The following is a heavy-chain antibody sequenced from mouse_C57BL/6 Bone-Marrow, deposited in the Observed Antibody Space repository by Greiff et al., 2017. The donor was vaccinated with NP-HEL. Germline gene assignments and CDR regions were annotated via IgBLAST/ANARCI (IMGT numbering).Heavy chain of an antibody. CDR3: AREYGHFDY. D-gene: IGHD1-1*01. Sequence: ESGPGLVKPSQSLSLTCSVTGYSITSGYYWNWIRQFPGNKLEWMGYISYDGSNNYNPSLKNRISITRDTSKNQFFLKLNSVTTEDTATYYCAREYGHFDYWGQGTTLTVSS. V-gene: IGHV3-6*01. J-gene: IGHJ2*01. CDR2: ISYDGSN. CDR1: GYSITSGYY.